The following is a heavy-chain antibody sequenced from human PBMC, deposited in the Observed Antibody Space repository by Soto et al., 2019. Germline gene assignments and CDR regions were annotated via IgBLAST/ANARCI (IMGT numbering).Heavy chain of an antibody. CDR3: ATLTLLFGERAFDI. J-gene: IGHJ3*02. CDR1: GYSFTTYW. D-gene: IGHD3-10*01. V-gene: IGHV5-51*01. Sequence: GAALKISCKGSGYSFTTYWIGWVLQIPGKGLEWMGVIYPGDSNARYSPSFQGQVTISVDKFISTAYLQWSSLKASDTAMYYCATLTLLFGERAFDIWGLGTMVTVSS. CDR2: IYPGDSNA.